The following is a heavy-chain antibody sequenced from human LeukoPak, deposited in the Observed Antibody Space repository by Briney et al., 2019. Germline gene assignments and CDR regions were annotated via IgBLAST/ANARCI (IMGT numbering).Heavy chain of an antibody. D-gene: IGHD6-13*01. CDR1: GFTFSSYS. CDR3: ARGSHRRYSSSWYSL. V-gene: IGHV3-21*01. CDR2: ISSSSSYI. J-gene: IGHJ4*02. Sequence: GGSLRLSCAASGFTFSSYSMNWVRQAPGKGLEWVSSISSSSSYIYYADSVKGRFTISRDNAKNSLYLQMNSLRAEDMAVYYCARGSHRRYSSSWYSLWGQGTLVTVSS.